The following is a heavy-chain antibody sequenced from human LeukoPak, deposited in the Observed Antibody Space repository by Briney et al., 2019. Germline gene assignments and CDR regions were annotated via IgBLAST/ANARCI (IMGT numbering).Heavy chain of an antibody. CDR2: ISSSSSTI. Sequence: PGGSLRLSCAASGFSFSSYSMNWVRQAPGKGLEWVSYISSSSSTIYYADSVKGRFTISRDNAKNSLYLQMNSLRAEDTAVYYCARGLRKTRIAARHFDYWGQGTLVTVSS. D-gene: IGHD6-6*01. CDR3: ARGLRKTRIAARHFDY. V-gene: IGHV3-48*01. J-gene: IGHJ4*02. CDR1: GFSFSSYS.